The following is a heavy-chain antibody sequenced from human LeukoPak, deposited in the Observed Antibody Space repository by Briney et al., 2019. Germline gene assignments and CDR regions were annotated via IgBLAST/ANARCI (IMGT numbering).Heavy chain of an antibody. CDR2: ISSSGSTI. D-gene: IGHD2-21*02. J-gene: IGHJ6*02. Sequence: TGGSLRLSCAASGFTFSDYYMSWIRQAPGKGLEWVSYISSSGSTIYYADSVKGRFTISRDNAKTSLYLQMNSLRAEDAAVYYCAREVTNKGMDVWGQGTTVTVSS. CDR1: GFTFSDYY. CDR3: AREVTNKGMDV. V-gene: IGHV3-11*04.